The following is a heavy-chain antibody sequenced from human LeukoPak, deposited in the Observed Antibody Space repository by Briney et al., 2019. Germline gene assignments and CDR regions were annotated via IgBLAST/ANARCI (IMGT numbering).Heavy chain of an antibody. CDR3: AKELWDSSGYYYFDY. J-gene: IGHJ4*02. D-gene: IGHD3-22*01. CDR2: ISGSGANT. CDR1: GFTFSSYA. V-gene: IGHV3-23*01. Sequence: GSLRLSCAASGFTFSSYAMNWVRQAPGKGLEWVSAISGSGANTYYADSVKGRFTISRDNSKNTLYLQMNSLRAEDTAVYYCAKELWDSSGYYYFDYWGQGTLVTVSS.